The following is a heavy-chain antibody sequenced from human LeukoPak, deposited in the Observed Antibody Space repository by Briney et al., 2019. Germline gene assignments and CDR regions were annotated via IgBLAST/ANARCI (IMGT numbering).Heavy chain of an antibody. J-gene: IGHJ4*02. D-gene: IGHD5-12*01. CDR1: GGSISSSSYY. V-gene: IGHV4-61*05. Sequence: SETLSLTCTVSGGSISSSSYYWGWIRQPPGKGLEWIGYIYYSGSTNYNPSLKSRVTISVDTSKNQFSLKLSSVTAADTAVYYCARHSHLWLRLGSLDYWGQGTLVTVSS. CDR2: IYYSGST. CDR3: ARHSHLWLRLGSLDY.